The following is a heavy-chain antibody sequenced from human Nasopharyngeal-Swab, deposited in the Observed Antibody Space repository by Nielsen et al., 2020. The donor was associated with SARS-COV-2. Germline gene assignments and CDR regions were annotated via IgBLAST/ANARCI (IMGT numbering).Heavy chain of an antibody. CDR2: ISWNSGNM. D-gene: IGHD5-18*01. V-gene: IGHV3-9*01. Sequence: SLKISCAASGFPFDDYAMHWVRQAPGKGLEWVSGISWNSGNMGFADSVKGRFTISRDNSKNTLYLQMNSLRAEDTAVYYCARDLPAMANDAFDIWGQGTMVTVSS. CDR1: GFPFDDYA. J-gene: IGHJ3*02. CDR3: ARDLPAMANDAFDI.